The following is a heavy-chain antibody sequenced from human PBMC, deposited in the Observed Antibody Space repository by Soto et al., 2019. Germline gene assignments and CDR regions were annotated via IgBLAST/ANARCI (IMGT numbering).Heavy chain of an antibody. Sequence: ETLSLTCTVSGGSISSYYWSWIRQPPWKGLEWIGYIYYSGSTNYNPSLKSRVTISVDTSKNQFSLKLSSVTAADTAVYYCARALGYYDSSGYFYYFDYWGQGTLVTVSS. J-gene: IGHJ4*02. CDR2: IYYSGST. V-gene: IGHV4-59*01. CDR3: ARALGYYDSSGYFYYFDY. CDR1: GGSISSYY. D-gene: IGHD3-22*01.